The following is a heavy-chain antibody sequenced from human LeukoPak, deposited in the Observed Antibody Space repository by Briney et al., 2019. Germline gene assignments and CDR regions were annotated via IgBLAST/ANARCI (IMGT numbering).Heavy chain of an antibody. J-gene: IGHJ6*03. V-gene: IGHV1-8*01. CDR3: ARETPVYYDSSGYSYYYYYMDV. Sequence: GASVKVSCKASGYTFTSFDINWVRQAPGQGLEWLGWMSPNSGNTGYAPKFLGRVTMTRNTSINTAYLEMSRLNSDDTAVYYCARETPVYYDSSGYSYYYYYMDVWGKGTTVTVSS. CDR2: MSPNSGNT. CDR1: GYTFTSFD. D-gene: IGHD3-22*01.